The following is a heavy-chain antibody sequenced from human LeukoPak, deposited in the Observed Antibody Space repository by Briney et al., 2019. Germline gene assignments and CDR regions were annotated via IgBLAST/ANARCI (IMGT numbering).Heavy chain of an antibody. V-gene: IGHV4-39*07. Sequence: SETLSLTCTVSGGSISSSSYYWGWIRQPPGKGLEWIGSIYYSGSTYYNPSLKSRVTISVDTSKDQFSLKLSSVTAADTAVYYCARDRAVPYDFWSGYCHDAFDIWGQGTMVTVSS. CDR3: ARDRAVPYDFWSGYCHDAFDI. CDR2: IYYSGST. D-gene: IGHD3-3*01. J-gene: IGHJ3*02. CDR1: GGSISSSSYY.